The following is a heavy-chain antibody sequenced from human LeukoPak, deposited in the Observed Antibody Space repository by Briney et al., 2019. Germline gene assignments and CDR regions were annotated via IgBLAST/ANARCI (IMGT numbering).Heavy chain of an antibody. CDR1: GYTFTGYY. CDR3: ARSGSEDYGSYYCMDV. D-gene: IGHD4/OR15-4a*01. Sequence: ASVKVSCKASGYTFTGYYVHWVRQAPGQGLEWMGWINPNSGGTNYAQKFQGRVTMTRDTSISTAYMELSRLRSDDTAVYYCARSGSEDYGSYYCMDVWGKGTTVTVSS. CDR2: INPNSGGT. J-gene: IGHJ6*03. V-gene: IGHV1-2*02.